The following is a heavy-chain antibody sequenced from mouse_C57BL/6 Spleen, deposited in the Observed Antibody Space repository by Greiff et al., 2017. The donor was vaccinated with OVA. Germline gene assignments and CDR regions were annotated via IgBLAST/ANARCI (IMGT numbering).Heavy chain of an antibody. Sequence: LVESGAELVRPGASVTLSCKASGYTFTDYEMHWVKQTPVHGLEWIGAIDPETGGTAYNQKFKGKAILTADKSSSTAYMELRSLTSEDSAVYYCTTILDEAYWGQGPLVTVSA. J-gene: IGHJ3*01. CDR2: IDPETGGT. V-gene: IGHV1-15*01. CDR3: TTILDEAY. CDR1: GYTFTDYE.